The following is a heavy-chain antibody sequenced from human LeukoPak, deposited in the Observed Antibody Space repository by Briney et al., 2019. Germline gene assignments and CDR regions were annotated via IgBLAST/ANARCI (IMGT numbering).Heavy chain of an antibody. Sequence: SETLSLTCTVSGGSISSSSYYWGWIRQPPGKGLEWIGSIYYSGSTYYNPSLKSRVTISVDTSKNQFSLKLSSVTAADTAVYYCARNPNYKGSSAIYFDYWGQGTLVTVSS. CDR3: ARNPNYKGSSAIYFDY. CDR1: GGSISSSSYY. D-gene: IGHD1-26*01. J-gene: IGHJ4*02. V-gene: IGHV4-39*01. CDR2: IYYSGST.